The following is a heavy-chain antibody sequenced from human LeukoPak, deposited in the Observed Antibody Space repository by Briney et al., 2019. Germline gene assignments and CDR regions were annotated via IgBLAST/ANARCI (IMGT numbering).Heavy chain of an antibody. D-gene: IGHD2-2*01. J-gene: IGHJ5*02. V-gene: IGHV4-31*03. CDR1: GGSISSGGYY. CDR2: IYYSGST. Sequence: PSETLSLTCTASGGSISSGGYYWSWIRQHPGKGLEWIGYIYYSGSTYYNPSLKSRVTISVDTSKNQFSLKLSSVTAADTAVYYCARVSCSSTSCYLPMNNWFDPWGQGTLVTVSS. CDR3: ARVSCSSTSCYLPMNNWFDP.